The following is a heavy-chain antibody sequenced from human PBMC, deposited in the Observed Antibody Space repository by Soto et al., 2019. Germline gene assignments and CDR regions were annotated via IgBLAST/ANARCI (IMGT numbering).Heavy chain of an antibody. D-gene: IGHD2-15*01. CDR2: IVPIVDTS. CDR3: VRVVAIPGSPDN. Sequence: GASVKVSCKTSGGTFSSYAISWVRQAPGQGLEWMGGIVPIVDTSTYAQKFQGRVTITADESTSTAYMELSSLRSDDTAIYYCVRVVAIPGSPDNWGQETLDTVSS. CDR1: GGTFSSYA. V-gene: IGHV1-69*13. J-gene: IGHJ4*02.